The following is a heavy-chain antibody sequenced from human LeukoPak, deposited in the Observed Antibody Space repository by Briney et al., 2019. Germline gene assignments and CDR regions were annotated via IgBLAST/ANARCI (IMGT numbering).Heavy chain of an antibody. CDR1: GFRFSGHG. Sequence: GGSLRLSCAGSGFRFSGHGMHGVRRAPGKGREWRGYIWYEGSNSDYVDPVKGRFTISRDNSKNTVSLQMNSLRAEDTAVYHCARFVGSDYAGSFDLWGQGTPVTVSS. D-gene: IGHD3-10*01. V-gene: IGHV3-33*01. CDR3: ARFVGSDYAGSFDL. CDR2: IWYEGSNS. J-gene: IGHJ4*02.